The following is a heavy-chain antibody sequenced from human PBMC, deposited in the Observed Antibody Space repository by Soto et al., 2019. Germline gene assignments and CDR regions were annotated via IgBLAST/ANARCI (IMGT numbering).Heavy chain of an antibody. CDR2: ISYDGSNK. Sequence: QVQLVESGGGVVQPGRSLRLSCAASGFTFSSYAMHWVRQAPGKGLEWVAVISYDGSNKYYADSVKGRFTISRDNSKNTLYLQMNSLRAEDTAVYYCARDLSSSWVFYYYYGMDVWGQGTTVTVSS. V-gene: IGHV3-30-3*01. CDR3: ARDLSSSWVFYYYYGMDV. J-gene: IGHJ6*02. CDR1: GFTFSSYA. D-gene: IGHD6-13*01.